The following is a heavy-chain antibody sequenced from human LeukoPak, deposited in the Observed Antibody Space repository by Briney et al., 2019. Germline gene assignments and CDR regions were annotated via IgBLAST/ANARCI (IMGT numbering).Heavy chain of an antibody. CDR1: GGTFSSYA. J-gene: IGHJ4*02. CDR3: ARIPDSSGYYYDY. CDR2: IIPILGIA. D-gene: IGHD3-22*01. V-gene: IGHV1-69*04. Sequence: GASVKVSCKASGGTFSSYAISWVRQAPGQGLEWMGRIIPILGIANYAQKFQGRVTITADKSTSTAYMELSSLRSEDTAVYYCARIPDSSGYYYDYWGQETLVTVSS.